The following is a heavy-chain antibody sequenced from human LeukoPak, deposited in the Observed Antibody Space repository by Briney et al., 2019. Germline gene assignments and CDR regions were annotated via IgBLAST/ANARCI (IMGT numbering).Heavy chain of an antibody. V-gene: IGHV3-7*01. J-gene: IGHJ4*02. CDR2: IKQDGSEK. CDR3: ARYYDILTGYYSGNFDY. D-gene: IGHD3-9*01. Sequence: GGSLRLSCAASGFTFSSYWMSWVRQAPGKGLEWVANIKQDGSEKYYVDSVKGRFTISRDNAKNSLYLQMNSLRAEDTAVYYCARYYDILTGYYSGNFDYWGQGTLVTVSS. CDR1: GFTFSSYW.